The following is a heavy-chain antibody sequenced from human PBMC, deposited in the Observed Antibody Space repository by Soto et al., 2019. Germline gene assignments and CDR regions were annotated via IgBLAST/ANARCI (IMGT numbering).Heavy chain of an antibody. CDR3: ARGEMVVHTYSSSSPAYWYFDL. Sequence: QVQLQESGPGLVKPSETLSLTCTVSGGSISSYYWSWIRQPPGKGLEWIGYIYYSGSTNYNPSLKSRVTISVDTSKNQFSLKLSSVTAADTAVYYCARGEMVVHTYSSSSPAYWYFDLWGRGTLVTVSS. V-gene: IGHV4-59*01. J-gene: IGHJ2*01. CDR2: IYYSGST. CDR1: GGSISSYY. D-gene: IGHD6-6*01.